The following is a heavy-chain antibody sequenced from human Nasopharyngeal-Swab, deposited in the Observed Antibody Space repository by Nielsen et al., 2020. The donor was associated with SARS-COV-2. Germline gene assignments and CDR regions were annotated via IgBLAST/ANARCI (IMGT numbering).Heavy chain of an antibody. V-gene: IGHV3-53*04. CDR3: AKDSFSGSYSGY. CDR2: IYSGGST. D-gene: IGHD1-26*01. Sequence: WIRQPPGEGLEWVSVIYSGGSTYYADSVKGRFTISRHNSKNTLYLQMNSLRAEDTAVYYCAKDSFSGSYSGYWGQGTLVTVSS. J-gene: IGHJ4*02.